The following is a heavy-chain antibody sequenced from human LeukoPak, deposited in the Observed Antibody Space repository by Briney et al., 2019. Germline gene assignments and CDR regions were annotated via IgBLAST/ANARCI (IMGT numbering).Heavy chain of an antibody. V-gene: IGHV6-1*01. J-gene: IGHJ6*03. CDR1: GDSVSSNSAA. CDR2: TYYRSKWYN. D-gene: IGHD6-19*01. CDR3: ARDSSGWSPLYYYYMDV. Sequence: SQTLSLTCAISGDSVSSNSAAWNWIRQSPSRGLEWLGRTYYRSKWYNDYAVSVKIRITINPDTSKNQFSLQLNSVTSEDTAVYYCARDSSGWSPLYYYYMDVWGKGTTVTISS.